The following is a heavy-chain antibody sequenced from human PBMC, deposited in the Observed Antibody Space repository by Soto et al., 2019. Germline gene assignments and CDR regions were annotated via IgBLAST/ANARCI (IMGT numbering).Heavy chain of an antibody. J-gene: IGHJ5*02. CDR1: EFTFSNYG. V-gene: IGHV3-30*18. Sequence: GGSLRLSCEASEFTFSNYGIHWVRQAPGKGLEWVAVISYDGSNKYYADSVKGRFTISRDNSKNVVYLEMNSLGAEDTALYHCTKQGLPHHNWFDPWGQGTQVTVSS. CDR2: ISYDGSNK. D-gene: IGHD2-15*01. CDR3: TKQGLPHHNWFDP.